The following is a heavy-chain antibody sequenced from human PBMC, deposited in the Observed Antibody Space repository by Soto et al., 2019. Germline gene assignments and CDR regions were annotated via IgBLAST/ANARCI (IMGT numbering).Heavy chain of an antibody. Sequence: SVKVSCKASGDTFTSFHIHWVRQAPGQGLEWMGVINPSGGSTSYAQKFQDRVTMTRDTSRITVYMELSSLRSEDTAVYYCARSQAGRPLDVWGQGTTVTVSS. CDR1: GDTFTSFH. CDR3: ARSQAGRPLDV. J-gene: IGHJ6*02. D-gene: IGHD6-25*01. V-gene: IGHV1-46*01. CDR2: INPSGGST.